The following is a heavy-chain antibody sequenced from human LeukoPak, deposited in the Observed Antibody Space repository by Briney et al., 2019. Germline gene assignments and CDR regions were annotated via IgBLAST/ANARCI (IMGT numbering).Heavy chain of an antibody. CDR2: ISSSSSTI. J-gene: IGHJ4*02. Sequence: PGGSLRLSCAASGFTFSSYSMNWVRQAPGKGLEWVSYISSSSSTIYYADSVKGRFTISRDNSKNTLNLQMNSLRAEDTAVYYCAKEAYGSGSYQHDYWGQGTLVTVSS. V-gene: IGHV3-48*01. D-gene: IGHD3-10*01. CDR1: GFTFSSYS. CDR3: AKEAYGSGSYQHDY.